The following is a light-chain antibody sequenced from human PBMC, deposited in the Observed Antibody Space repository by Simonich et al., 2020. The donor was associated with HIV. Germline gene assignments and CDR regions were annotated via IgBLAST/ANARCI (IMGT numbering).Light chain of an antibody. CDR2: EGS. CDR3: CSYAGSSTVV. J-gene: IGLJ2*01. CDR1: SSDIGSFNL. V-gene: IGLV2-23*01. Sequence: QSPLTQPASVSGSPGQSITISCTGTSSDIGSFNLVSWYQQHPGKAPKPMIYEGSKRPSGSSTRFSGSKSGYTASLTISGLQAEDEADYYCCSYAGSSTVVFGGGTKLTVL.